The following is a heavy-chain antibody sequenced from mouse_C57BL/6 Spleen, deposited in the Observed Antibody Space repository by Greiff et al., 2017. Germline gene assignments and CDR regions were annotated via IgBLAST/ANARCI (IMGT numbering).Heavy chain of an antibody. CDR2: IYPRSGNT. CDR1: GYTFTSYG. D-gene: IGHD1-1*01. Sequence: QVQLQQSGAELARPGASVKLSCKASGYTFTSYGISWVKQRTGQGLEWIGEIYPRSGNTYYNEKFKGKATLTADKSSSTAYMELRSLTSEDSAVYFCAHEGGVVATPFAYWGQGTLVTVSA. V-gene: IGHV1-81*01. J-gene: IGHJ3*01. CDR3: AHEGGVVATPFAY.